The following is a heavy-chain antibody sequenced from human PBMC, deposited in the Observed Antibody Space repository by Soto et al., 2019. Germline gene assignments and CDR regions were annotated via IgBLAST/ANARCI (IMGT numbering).Heavy chain of an antibody. D-gene: IGHD3-10*01. CDR3: ARDRSYYSDY. J-gene: IGHJ4*02. CDR1: GYTFTSYG. Sequence: QVQLVQSGAEVKKPGASVKVSCKASGYTFTSYGISWVRQAPGQGLEWMGWISAYNGNTNYAQKLRGXVXMXXDTSTSTAYMELRRLRSDDTAVYYCARDRSYYSDYWGQGTLVTVSS. V-gene: IGHV1-18*01. CDR2: ISAYNGNT.